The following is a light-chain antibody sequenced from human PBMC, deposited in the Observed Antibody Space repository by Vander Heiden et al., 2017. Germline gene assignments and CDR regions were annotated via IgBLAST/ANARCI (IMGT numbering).Light chain of an antibody. V-gene: IGLV2-14*03. J-gene: IGLJ1*01. CDR2: GVS. CDR3: SSYTTSSPFV. CDR1: SSDVCGCNY. Sequence: QSALTQPASVSGSPGQSITISCTGTSSDVCGCNYVSGYQHHPGKAPRLMSYGVSNRPSGVSDRFSGSKSGNTASLTISGLQAEDEADYYCSSYTTSSPFVFGTGTKVTVL.